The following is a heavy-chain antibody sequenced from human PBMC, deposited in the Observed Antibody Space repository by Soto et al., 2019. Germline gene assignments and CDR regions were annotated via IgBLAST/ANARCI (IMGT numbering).Heavy chain of an antibody. CDR2: ISSNGGTT. Sequence: EVQLAESGGGMVQPGGSLRLSCVASGFTFSSYDMHWVRQAPEKGLEYVSSISSNGGTTYYGNSVKGRFTISRDNSKNTLYLQMGSLRAEDIAVYYCVRRVSGNYDYCGQGTLVTVSS. J-gene: IGHJ4*02. CDR3: VRRVSGNYDY. D-gene: IGHD1-7*01. CDR1: GFTFSSYD. V-gene: IGHV3-64*01.